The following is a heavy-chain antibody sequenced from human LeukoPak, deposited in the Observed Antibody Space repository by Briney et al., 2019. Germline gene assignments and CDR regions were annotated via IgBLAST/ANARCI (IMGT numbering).Heavy chain of an antibody. J-gene: IGHJ4*02. Sequence: GSLRLSCAASGFAFSSQAMGWVRQAPGKGLEWVSVISDSGSLTYYADSVKGRFTISRDNSKKTLFLQLNSLRAEDTAVYYCAKDARRTNGWYYFDYWGQGALVTVSS. V-gene: IGHV3-23*01. CDR1: GFAFSSQA. CDR2: ISDSGSLT. CDR3: AKDARRTNGWYYFDY. D-gene: IGHD6-19*01.